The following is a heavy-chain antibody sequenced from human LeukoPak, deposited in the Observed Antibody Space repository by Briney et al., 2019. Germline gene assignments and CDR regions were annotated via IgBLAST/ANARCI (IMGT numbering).Heavy chain of an antibody. Sequence: SETLSLTCTVSGGSISSSSYYWGWLRQPPGTGLEWIGSIYYSGSTYYNPSLKSRVTISVDTSKNQFSLKLSSVTAADTAVYYCARDRWGVVVVAATEGWFDPWGQGTLVTVSS. CDR3: ARDRWGVVVVAATEGWFDP. CDR2: IYYSGST. CDR1: GGSISSSSYY. D-gene: IGHD2-15*01. V-gene: IGHV4-39*07. J-gene: IGHJ5*02.